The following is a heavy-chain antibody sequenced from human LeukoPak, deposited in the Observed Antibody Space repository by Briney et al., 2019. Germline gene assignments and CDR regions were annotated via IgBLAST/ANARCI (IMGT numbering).Heavy chain of an antibody. CDR3: AREGEYCSSTSCYDY. CDR1: GYTFTSYY. J-gene: IGHJ4*02. V-gene: IGHV1-69*04. CDR2: IIPILGIA. Sequence: GASVKVSCKASGYTFTSYYMHWVRQAPGQGLEWMGRIIPILGIANYAQKFQGRVTITADKSTSTAYMELSSLRSEDTAVYYCAREGEYCSSTSCYDYWGQGTLVTVSS. D-gene: IGHD2-2*01.